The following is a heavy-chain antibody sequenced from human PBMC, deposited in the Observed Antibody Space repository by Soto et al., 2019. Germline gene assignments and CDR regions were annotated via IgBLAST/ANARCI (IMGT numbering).Heavy chain of an antibody. CDR3: ARVPYDSSGYSFSAFDI. CDR2: ISAYNGNT. J-gene: IGHJ3*02. Sequence: QVQLVQSGAEVKKPGASVKVSCKASGYTFTSYGISWVRQAPGQGLEWMGWISAYNGNTNYAQKLQGRVTMTTDTATSTAYMELRSLRSDDTAVYYCARVPYDSSGYSFSAFDIWGQGTMVTVSS. V-gene: IGHV1-18*04. D-gene: IGHD3-22*01. CDR1: GYTFTSYG.